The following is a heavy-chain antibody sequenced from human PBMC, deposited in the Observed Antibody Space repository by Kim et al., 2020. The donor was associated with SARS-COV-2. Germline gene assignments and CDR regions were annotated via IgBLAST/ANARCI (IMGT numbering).Heavy chain of an antibody. CDR1: GYTFTSYY. V-gene: IGHV1-46*01. D-gene: IGHD5-12*01. J-gene: IGHJ4*02. CDR3: ARGMQMRWLRFLNPPPDRVFDY. Sequence: ASVKVSCKASGYTFTSYYMHWVRQAPGQGLEWMGIINPSGGSTSYAQKFQGRVTMTRDTSTSTVYMELSSLRSEDTAVYYCARGMQMRWLRFLNPPPDRVFDYWGQGTLVTVSS. CDR2: INPSGGST.